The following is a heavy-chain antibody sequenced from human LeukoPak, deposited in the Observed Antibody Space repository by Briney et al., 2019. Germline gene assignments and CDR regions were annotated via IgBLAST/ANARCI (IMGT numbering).Heavy chain of an antibody. CDR2: VHYRGST. J-gene: IGHJ1*01. V-gene: IGHV4-59*08. Sequence: PSETLSLTCSVSGASISSHYWSWIRQPPGKGLEWIGYVHYRGSTIYNPSLKSRVTILLDTPNKQFSLRLTSVTAADTAVYYCARGTDFQRWGQGTLVTVSS. CDR3: ARGTDFQR. CDR1: GASISSHY.